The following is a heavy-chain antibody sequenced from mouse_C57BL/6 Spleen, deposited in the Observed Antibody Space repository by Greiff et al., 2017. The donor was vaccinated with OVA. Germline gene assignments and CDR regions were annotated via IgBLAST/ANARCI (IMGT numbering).Heavy chain of an antibody. CDR3: ARRMYGSSSFAY. V-gene: IGHV1-61*01. CDR2: IYLSDSET. D-gene: IGHD1-1*01. J-gene: IGHJ3*01. CDR1: GYTFTSYW. Sequence: QVQLQQSGAELVRPGSSVKLSCKASGYTFTSYWMDWVKQRPGQGLEWIGNIYLSDSETHYNQKFKDKATLTVDKSSSTAYMQLSSLTSEDSAVYYCARRMYGSSSFAYWGQGTLVTVSA.